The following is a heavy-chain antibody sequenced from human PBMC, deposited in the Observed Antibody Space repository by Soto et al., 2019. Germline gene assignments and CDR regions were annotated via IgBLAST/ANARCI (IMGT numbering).Heavy chain of an antibody. CDR2: ISKSGTTK. V-gene: IGHV3-48*03. J-gene: IGHJ1*01. CDR3: ARVGTIPLPY. CDR1: GFMFSGYE. Sequence: PGGSLRLSCVASGFMFSGYEMNWVRQAPGKGLEWVAYISKSGTTKYYADSVKGRFTISRDTAKNTIYLQMNSLRVDDTAVYYCARVGTIPLPYWGQGTLVTVSS. D-gene: IGHD7-27*01.